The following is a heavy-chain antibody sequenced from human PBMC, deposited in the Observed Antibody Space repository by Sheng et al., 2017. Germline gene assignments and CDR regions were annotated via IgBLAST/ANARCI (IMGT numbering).Heavy chain of an antibody. D-gene: IGHD2-2*01. J-gene: IGHJ6*02. CDR3: ARVGIPAAMDYYYYGMDV. Sequence: QVQLVQSGSEVKKPGSSVKVSCKASGGTFSSYAISWVRQAPGQGLEWMGGIIPIFGTANYAQKFQGRVTITADESTSTAYMELSSLRSEDTAVYYCARVGIPAAMDYYYYGMDVWGQGTTVTV. V-gene: IGHV1-69*01. CDR1: GGTFSSYA. CDR2: IIPIFGTA.